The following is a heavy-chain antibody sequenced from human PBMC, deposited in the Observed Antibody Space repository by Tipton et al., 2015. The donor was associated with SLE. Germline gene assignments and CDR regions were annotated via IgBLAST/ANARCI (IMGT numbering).Heavy chain of an antibody. D-gene: IGHD4-17*01. J-gene: IGHJ4*02. CDR3: AGLYGDYDSDF. V-gene: IGHV4-34*01. CDR2: INHSGST. CDR1: GGSFSGYY. Sequence: TLSLTCAVYGGSFSGYYWSWIRQPPGKGLEWIGEINHSGSTNYNPSLKSRLTISVDTSKNQFSLKLSSVTAADTAVYYCAGLYGDYDSDFWGQGTVVAVSP.